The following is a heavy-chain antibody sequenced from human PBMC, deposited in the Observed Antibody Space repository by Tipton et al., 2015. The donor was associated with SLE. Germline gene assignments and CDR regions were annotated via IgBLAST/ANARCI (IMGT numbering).Heavy chain of an antibody. D-gene: IGHD5-12*01. J-gene: IGHJ4*02. CDR3: ARGECGFKDFFDY. Sequence: QSGPEVKKPGASVKVSCKASGYTLTNYGFNWVRQAPGQGLEWMGWIGADNGNTNYALKFQGRVTMTRDKTTSTAYMELRSLRSDVSAVCYCARGECGFKDFFDYWGQVALISVSS. CDR1: GYTLTNYG. CDR2: IGADNGNT. V-gene: IGHV1-18*01.